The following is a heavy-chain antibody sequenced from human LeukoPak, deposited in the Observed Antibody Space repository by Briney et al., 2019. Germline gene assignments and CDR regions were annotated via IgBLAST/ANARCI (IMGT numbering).Heavy chain of an antibody. V-gene: IGHV3-30*04. Sequence: GGSLRLSCAASGFTFSSSTMHWVRQAPGKGLEWVAVIYYDGSKIYYADSVKGRFTISRDNSKNTLYLQMNSLRAEDTAVYYCARDWNISWPYDFDYWGQGTLVTVSS. CDR2: IYYDGSKI. CDR1: GFTFSSST. D-gene: IGHD1/OR15-1a*01. J-gene: IGHJ4*02. CDR3: ARDWNISWPYDFDY.